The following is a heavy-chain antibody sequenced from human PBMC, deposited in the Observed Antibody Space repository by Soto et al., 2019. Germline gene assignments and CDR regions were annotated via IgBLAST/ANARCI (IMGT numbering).Heavy chain of an antibody. Sequence: SETLSLTCTVSGGSISSGYYYWSWIRQPPGKGLEWIGYIYYSGSTYYNPSLKSRVTISVDTSKNQFSLKLSSVTAADTAVYYCARAFCGGDCYEGDKWFDPWGQGTLVTVLL. CDR3: ARAFCGGDCYEGDKWFDP. CDR1: GGSISSGYYY. D-gene: IGHD2-21*02. J-gene: IGHJ5*02. CDR2: IYYSGST. V-gene: IGHV4-30-4*01.